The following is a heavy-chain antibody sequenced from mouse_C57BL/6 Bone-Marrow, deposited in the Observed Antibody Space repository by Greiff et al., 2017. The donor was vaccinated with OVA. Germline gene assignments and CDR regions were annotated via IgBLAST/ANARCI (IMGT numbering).Heavy chain of an antibody. Sequence: VQLQQSGAELVRPGTSVKVSCKASGYAFTNYLIEWVKQRPGQGLEWIGVINPGSGGTNYNEKFKGKATLTADKSSSTAYMQLSSLTSEDSAVYFCARREGKLGPHFDYWGQGTTLTVSS. D-gene: IGHD4-1*01. CDR2: INPGSGGT. CDR3: ARREGKLGPHFDY. J-gene: IGHJ2*01. V-gene: IGHV1-54*01. CDR1: GYAFTNYL.